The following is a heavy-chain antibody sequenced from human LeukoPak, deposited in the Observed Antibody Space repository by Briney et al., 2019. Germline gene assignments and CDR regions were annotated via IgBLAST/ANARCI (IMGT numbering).Heavy chain of an antibody. J-gene: IGHJ4*02. V-gene: IGHV3-21*01. CDR3: ARGLGYCSSTSCPLDY. CDR1: GYTLTELS. CDR2: ISSSSSYI. Sequence: SCKVSGYTLTELSMNWVRQAPGKGLEWVSSISSSSSYIYYADSVKGRFTISRDNAKNSLYLQMNSLRAEDTAVYYCARGLGYCSSTSCPLDYWGQGTLVTVSS. D-gene: IGHD2-2*01.